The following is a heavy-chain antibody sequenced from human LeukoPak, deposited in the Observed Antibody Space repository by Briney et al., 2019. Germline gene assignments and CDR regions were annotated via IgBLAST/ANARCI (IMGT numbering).Heavy chain of an antibody. CDR1: GFTFSEHY. CDR2: VSNSGGGSTK. J-gene: IGHJ4*02. D-gene: IGHD4-17*01. Sequence: GGSLRLSCAASGFTFSEHYMSWIRQAPGKGLEWVSYVSNSGGGSTKYYADSVKGRFIISRDNAKNSLYLQMNSLRAEDTAVYYCARDLATVLDYWGQGTLVTVSS. CDR3: ARDLATVLDY. V-gene: IGHV3-11*04.